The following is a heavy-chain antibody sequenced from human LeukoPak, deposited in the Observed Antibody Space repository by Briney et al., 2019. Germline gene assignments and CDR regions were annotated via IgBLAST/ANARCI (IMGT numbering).Heavy chain of an antibody. J-gene: IGHJ4*02. Sequence: SQTLSLTCAVSGGSISSGGYSWSWIRQPPGKGLEWIGYIYHSGSTYYNPSLKSRVTISVDRSENQFSLKLSSVTAADTAVYYCARVKLGTIDYWGQGTLVTVSS. V-gene: IGHV4-30-2*01. CDR2: IYHSGST. D-gene: IGHD7-27*01. CDR3: ARVKLGTIDY. CDR1: GGSISSGGYS.